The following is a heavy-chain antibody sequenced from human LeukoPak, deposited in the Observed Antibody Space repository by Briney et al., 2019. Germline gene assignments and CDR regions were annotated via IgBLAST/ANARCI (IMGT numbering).Heavy chain of an antibody. CDR3: ARDRGYYDFSGVYYFDY. J-gene: IGHJ4*02. Sequence: PGGSLRLSCAASGFTFSSYSMNWVRQAPGKGLEWVSSISSSSSYIYYADSVKGRFTISRDNAKNSLYLQMNSLRAEDTAVYYRARDRGYYDFSGVYYFDYWGQGTLVTVSS. CDR1: GFTFSSYS. CDR2: ISSSSSYI. V-gene: IGHV3-21*01. D-gene: IGHD3-3*01.